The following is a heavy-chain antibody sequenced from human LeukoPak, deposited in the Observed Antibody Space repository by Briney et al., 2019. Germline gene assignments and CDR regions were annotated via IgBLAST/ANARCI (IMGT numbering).Heavy chain of an antibody. V-gene: IGHV3-30*18. CDR2: ISYDGSNK. Sequence: GGSPRLSCAASGFTFSSYGMHWVRQAPGKGLEWVAVISYDGSNKYYADSVKGRFTISRDNSKNTLYLQMNSLRAEDTAVYYCAKDHLISYGDYAGNAFDIWGQGTMVTVSS. CDR1: GFTFSSYG. CDR3: AKDHLISYGDYAGNAFDI. J-gene: IGHJ3*02. D-gene: IGHD4-17*01.